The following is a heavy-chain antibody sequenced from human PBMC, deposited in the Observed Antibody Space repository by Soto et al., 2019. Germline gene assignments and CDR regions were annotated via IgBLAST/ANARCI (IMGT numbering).Heavy chain of an antibody. J-gene: IGHJ4*02. CDR3: AKLVDKSLDDY. Sequence: GGSMRLSCVASGFTFSTSDMHWVRQAPGQGLEWVTVVSYDERNIYYADSVKGRFSVSRDNSKNTLFLHMNSLRAEDTAVYFCAKLVDKSLDDYWGQGALVTVSS. V-gene: IGHV3-30*18. D-gene: IGHD3-16*01. CDR1: GFTFSTSD. CDR2: VSYDERNI.